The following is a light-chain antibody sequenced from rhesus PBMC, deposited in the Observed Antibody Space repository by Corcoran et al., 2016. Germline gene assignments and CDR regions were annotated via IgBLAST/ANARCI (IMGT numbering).Light chain of an antibody. CDR1: PGISNN. Sequence: DIQMTQSPSSLSASVGDTVTITCRASPGISNNLSWFQQKPGKAPKLLIYAASSLESGVPSRFSGRGSGTECTLTISSLQPDDFATYYCLQHDIYPLTFGGGTKVEI. V-gene: IGKV1-28*02. CDR3: LQHDIYPLT. J-gene: IGKJ4*01. CDR2: AAS.